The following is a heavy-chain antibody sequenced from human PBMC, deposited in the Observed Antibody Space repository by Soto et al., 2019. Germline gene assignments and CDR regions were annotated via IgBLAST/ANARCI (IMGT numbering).Heavy chain of an antibody. CDR2: IIPLLGIA. V-gene: IGHV1-69*02. Sequence: QVQLVQSGAEVKKPGASVKVSCKASGGTFSSYTISWVRQAPGQGLEWMGRIIPLLGIANYAQKFQGRVTITADKSTSTAYMELSSLRSEDTAVYYCARGYYEILTGGWDYYGMDVWGQGTTVTVSS. J-gene: IGHJ6*02. CDR1: GGTFSSYT. D-gene: IGHD3-9*01. CDR3: ARGYYEILTGGWDYYGMDV.